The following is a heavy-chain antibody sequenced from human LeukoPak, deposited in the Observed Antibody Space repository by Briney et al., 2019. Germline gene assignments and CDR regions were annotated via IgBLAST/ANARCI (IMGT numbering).Heavy chain of an antibody. V-gene: IGHV3-9*01. CDR1: GFTFDDYA. CDR2: ISWNSGKI. Sequence: PGGSLRLSCAASGFTFDDYAIHWVRQAPGKCLEWVSGISWNSGKIVYADSVKGRFTISRDNAKNSVYLQMDSLRAEDTALYYCAKETHSTMVPGYAFDIWGQGTMVTVSS. J-gene: IGHJ3*02. CDR3: AKETHSTMVPGYAFDI. D-gene: IGHD2-8*01.